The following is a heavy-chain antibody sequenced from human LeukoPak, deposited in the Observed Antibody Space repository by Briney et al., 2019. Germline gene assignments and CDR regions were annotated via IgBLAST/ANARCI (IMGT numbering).Heavy chain of an antibody. J-gene: IGHJ4*02. CDR3: AREGEMATAPDY. CDR2: ISYDGSNK. CDR1: GFTFSSYA. Sequence: GRSLRLSCAASGFTFSSYAMHWVRQAPGKGLGWVAVISYDGSNKYYADSVKGRFTISRDNSKNTLYLQMNSLRAENTAVYYCAREGEMATAPDYWGQGTLVTVSS. D-gene: IGHD5-24*01. V-gene: IGHV3-30*01.